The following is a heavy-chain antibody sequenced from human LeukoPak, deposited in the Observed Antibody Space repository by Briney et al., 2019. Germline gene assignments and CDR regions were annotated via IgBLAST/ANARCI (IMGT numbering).Heavy chain of an antibody. V-gene: IGHV4-30-4*01. J-gene: IGHJ4*02. CDR2: IYYSGNT. CDR1: GGSIGSGDYY. Sequence: SETLSLTCTVSGGSIGSGDYYWSWIRQPPGKGQEWIGYIYYSGNTYYNPSLKSRVTISVDTSKNQFSLRLSSVTAADTAVYYCAREVLLWFGELSLGNLDYWGQGTLVTVSS. CDR3: AREVLLWFGELSLGNLDY. D-gene: IGHD3-10*01.